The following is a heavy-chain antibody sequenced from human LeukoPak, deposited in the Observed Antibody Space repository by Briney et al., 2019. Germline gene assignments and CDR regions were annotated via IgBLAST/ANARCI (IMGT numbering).Heavy chain of an antibody. V-gene: IGHV5-51*03. CDR3: ARRGPVYWYFDL. Sequence: PGGSLKISCKGSGYSFTSYWFGWMRQMPGKGLEWMGIIYPGDSDTRYSPSFQGQVTISADKSISTAYLQWNSLKASDTAMYYCARRGPVYWYFDLWGRGTLVTVSS. CDR2: IYPGDSDT. D-gene: IGHD3-10*01. CDR1: GYSFTSYW. J-gene: IGHJ2*01.